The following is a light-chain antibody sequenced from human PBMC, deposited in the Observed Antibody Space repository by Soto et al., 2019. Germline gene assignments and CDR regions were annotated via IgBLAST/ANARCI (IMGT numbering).Light chain of an antibody. Sequence: DIQMTQSPSILSASVGDGVTIACRASQSVTLWLTWYQQKPGKAPKLLLYKASTLESGVPSRFSGNGSETDFTLPISSLQPDDIGTYYCQQYHSYPYTFGQGTKLEIK. J-gene: IGKJ2*01. V-gene: IGKV1-5*03. CDR1: QSVTLW. CDR3: QQYHSYPYT. CDR2: KAS.